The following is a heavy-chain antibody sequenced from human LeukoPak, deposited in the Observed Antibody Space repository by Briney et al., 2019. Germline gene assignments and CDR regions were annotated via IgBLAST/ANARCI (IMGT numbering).Heavy chain of an antibody. D-gene: IGHD6-19*01. Sequence: ASVKVSCKASGYTFTSYDINWVRQATGQGLEWMGWMNANSGNTGYAQKFQGRVTMTRNTSISTAYMELSSLRSEDTAVYYCARGWLVGKALRYWGQGTLVTVSS. J-gene: IGHJ4*02. CDR3: ARGWLVGKALRY. CDR2: MNANSGNT. CDR1: GYTFTSYD. V-gene: IGHV1-8*02.